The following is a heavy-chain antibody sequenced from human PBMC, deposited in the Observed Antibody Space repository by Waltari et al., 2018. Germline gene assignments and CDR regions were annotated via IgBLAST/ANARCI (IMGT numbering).Heavy chain of an antibody. D-gene: IGHD6-13*01. V-gene: IGHV4-31*03. J-gene: IGHJ2*01. CDR3: ARWGYSSSWYFDL. CDR2: IYYSGST. CDR1: GGSISGGGYY. Sequence: QVQLQESGPGLVKPSQTLSLTCTFSGGSISGGGYYWSWIRQHPGKGLEWIGYIYYSGSTYYNPSLKSRVTISVDTSKNQFSLKLSSVTAADTAVYYCARWGYSSSWYFDLWGRGTLVTVSS.